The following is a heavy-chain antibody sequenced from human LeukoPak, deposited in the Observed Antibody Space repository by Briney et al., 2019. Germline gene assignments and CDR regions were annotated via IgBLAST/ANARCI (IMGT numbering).Heavy chain of an antibody. CDR2: IYSGGRT. J-gene: IGHJ4*02. CDR3: VRTPGLHDYAY. V-gene: IGHV3-53*01. D-gene: IGHD4-17*01. CDR1: GFTVSTNY. Sequence: GGSLRLSSAASGFTVSTNYMSWVRQAPGKGLEWVSVIYSGGRTYYADSVKGRFTISRGNSKNTLYLQMNSLRVEDTAVYYCVRTPGLHDYAYWGQGTLVTVSP.